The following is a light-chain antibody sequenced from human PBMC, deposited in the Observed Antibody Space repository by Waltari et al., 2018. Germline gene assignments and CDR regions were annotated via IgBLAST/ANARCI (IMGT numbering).Light chain of an antibody. J-gene: IGLJ3*02. V-gene: IGLV3-21*04. CDR3: QVWDDVTDSGV. CDR2: YDS. CDR1: NIGSKS. Sequence: YVLTQPPSVSVDPGKTARLTCGGDNIGSKSVNWYQQKPGQAPVLVMFYDSDRPSEIPERFSGSNSGNTATLTISWVESGDEADYHCQVWDDVTDSGVFGGGTKLTVL.